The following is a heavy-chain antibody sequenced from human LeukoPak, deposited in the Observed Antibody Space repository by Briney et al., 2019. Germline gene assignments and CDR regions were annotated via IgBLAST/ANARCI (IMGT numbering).Heavy chain of an antibody. D-gene: IGHD3-9*01. CDR3: VKGMEDYDILTGVLDV. CDR2: ISTNGGST. Sequence: GGSLRLSCSASGFTFSTYAMHWVRQAPGKGLEYVSAISTNGGSTYYADSVRGRFTISRDNSENTLYLQMSSLRPEDTAVYYCVKGMEDYDILTGVLDVWGQGTTVTVSS. J-gene: IGHJ6*02. V-gene: IGHV3-64D*06. CDR1: GFTFSTYA.